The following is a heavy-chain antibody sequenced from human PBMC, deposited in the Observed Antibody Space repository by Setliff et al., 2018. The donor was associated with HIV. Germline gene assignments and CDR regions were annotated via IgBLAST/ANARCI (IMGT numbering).Heavy chain of an antibody. Sequence: GGSLRLSCAASEFAFSNYWMSWVRQAPGKGLEWVANIKPDGSERYYIDSVKGRFTISRDNARTSLYLEMTNLKVEDTAVYYCARDLAYWGQGTLVTVS. V-gene: IGHV3-7*03. J-gene: IGHJ4*02. CDR2: IKPDGSER. CDR1: EFAFSNYW. CDR3: ARDLAY.